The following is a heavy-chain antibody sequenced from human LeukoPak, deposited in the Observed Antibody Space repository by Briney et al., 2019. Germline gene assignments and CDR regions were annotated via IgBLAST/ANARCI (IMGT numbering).Heavy chain of an antibody. Sequence: SETLSLTCTVSGGSISSYYWSWIRQPPGKGLEWIGYIYYSGSTNYNPSLKSRVTISVDTSKNQFSLKLSSVTAADTAVYYCARGPYDSSGYYLEFDYWGQGTLVTVSS. V-gene: IGHV4-59*01. CDR2: IYYSGST. J-gene: IGHJ4*02. CDR1: GGSISSYY. CDR3: ARGPYDSSGYYLEFDY. D-gene: IGHD3-22*01.